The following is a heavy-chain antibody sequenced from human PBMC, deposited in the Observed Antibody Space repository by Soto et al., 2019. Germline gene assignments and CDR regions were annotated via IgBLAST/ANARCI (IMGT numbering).Heavy chain of an antibody. V-gene: IGHV1-24*01. CDR2: FDPEDGET. Sequence: ASVKVSCKVSGYTLTELSMHWVRQAPGKGLEWMGGFDPEDGETIYAQKFQGRVTMTEDTSTDTAYMELSSLRSEDTAVYYCATPQPGGSGYYFDYWGQGTLVTVSS. CDR1: GYTLTELS. D-gene: IGHD3-22*01. J-gene: IGHJ4*02. CDR3: ATPQPGGSGYYFDY.